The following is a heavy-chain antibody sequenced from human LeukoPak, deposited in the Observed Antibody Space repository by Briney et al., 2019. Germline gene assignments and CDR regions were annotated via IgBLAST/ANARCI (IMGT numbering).Heavy chain of an antibody. J-gene: IGHJ6*03. CDR1: GYSISAGFH. CDR3: ARRGYQPPHYYVDV. Sequence: NTSETLSLTCTVSGYSISAGFHWGWIRQSPGKGLEWLVSMHPTGITYYNPSLKSRVTISLDTSKNQSSLNLISVTAADTAVYYCARRGYQPPHYYVDVWGKGTAVTVSS. D-gene: IGHD2-2*01. CDR2: MHPTGIT. V-gene: IGHV4-38-2*02.